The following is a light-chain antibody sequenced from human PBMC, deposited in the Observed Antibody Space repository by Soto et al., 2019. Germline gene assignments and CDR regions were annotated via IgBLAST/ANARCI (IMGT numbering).Light chain of an antibody. Sequence: EIVMTQTPLSLPVNPGEPASISCRSSQSLLDSDYGNTYLDWYLQKPGQSPQLLIYTISYRASGVPDRFTGTGSGTDFTLKISRVEAEDVGVYYCMQRKEFPWTFGQGTKVEIK. CDR1: QSLLDSDYGNTY. CDR3: MQRKEFPWT. CDR2: TIS. J-gene: IGKJ1*01. V-gene: IGKV2-40*01.